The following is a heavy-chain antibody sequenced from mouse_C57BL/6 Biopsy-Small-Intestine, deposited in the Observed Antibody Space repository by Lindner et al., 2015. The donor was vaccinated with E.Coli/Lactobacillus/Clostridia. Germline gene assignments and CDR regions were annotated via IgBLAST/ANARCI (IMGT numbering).Heavy chain of an antibody. V-gene: IGHV1S135*01. D-gene: IGHD4-1*01. J-gene: IGHJ2*01. Sequence: VQLQESGPELVKPGGSVKMSCKASGYSFTGHNMHWVKQSHGKSLEWIGYIDPYNGATSYNQNFKGKATLTVDKSSSTAYMQLNSLTSEDSAVYYCARLGTGYYFDYWGQGTILTVSS. CDR1: GYSFTGHN. CDR2: IDPYNGAT. CDR3: ARLGTGYYFDY.